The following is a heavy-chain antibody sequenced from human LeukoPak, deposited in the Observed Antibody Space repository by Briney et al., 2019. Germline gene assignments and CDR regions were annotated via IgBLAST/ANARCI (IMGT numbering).Heavy chain of an antibody. CDR1: GYTFTSYG. Sequence: GASVKVSCKASGYTFTSYGFSWVRQAPGQGLEWMGWISAYNGDTKYAQRYQGRVTLTTDTSTSTAYMELRSLRYDDTAVYYCARDYRARVGRHSDLGGECDYWGQGTLVTVSS. D-gene: IGHD1-26*01. J-gene: IGHJ4*02. CDR2: ISAYNGDT. V-gene: IGHV1-18*01. CDR3: ARDYRARVGRHSDLGGECDY.